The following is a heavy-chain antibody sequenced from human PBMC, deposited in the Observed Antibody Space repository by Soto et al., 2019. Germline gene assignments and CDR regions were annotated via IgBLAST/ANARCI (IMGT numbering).Heavy chain of an antibody. V-gene: IGHV3-30-3*01. Sequence: QVQLVESGGGVVQPGRSLRLSCAASGFTFSSYAMHWVRQAPGKGLERVAVISYDGSNKYYADSVKGRFTISRDTSKNTLYLQKKSLRAEATAVYCCARDLSDILTGLRDYYDCGRDVLVQGTTVTVSS. CDR2: ISYDGSNK. J-gene: IGHJ6*02. CDR1: GFTFSSYA. CDR3: ARDLSDILTGLRDYYDCGRDV. D-gene: IGHD3-9*01.